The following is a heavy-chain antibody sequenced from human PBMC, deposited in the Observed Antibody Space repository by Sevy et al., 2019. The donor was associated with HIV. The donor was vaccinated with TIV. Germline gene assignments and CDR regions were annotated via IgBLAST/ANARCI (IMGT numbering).Heavy chain of an antibody. J-gene: IGHJ4*02. Sequence: GGSLRLSCAASGFTFSDYRMHWVRQAPGKGLEWVAVISYDGRNEYYVDSVKGRFTISRDNSKNTLYLQMNSLRPEDTAIYYCARDGGGDYFDYWGQGTLVTVSS. V-gene: IGHV3-30*04. CDR1: GFTFSDYR. CDR3: ARDGGGDYFDY. D-gene: IGHD3-10*01. CDR2: ISYDGRNE.